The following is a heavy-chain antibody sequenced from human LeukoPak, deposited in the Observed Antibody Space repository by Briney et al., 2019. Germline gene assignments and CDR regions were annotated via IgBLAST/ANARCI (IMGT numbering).Heavy chain of an antibody. CDR1: GFTFSSYA. CDR3: ARGHGDYAFDY. Sequence: PGGSLRLSCAASGFTFSSYAMHWVRQAPGKGLEYVSAISSNGGSTYYANSVKGRFTISRDNSKNTLYLQMGSLRAEDMAVYYCARGHGDYAFDYWGQGTLVTVSS. CDR2: ISSNGGST. D-gene: IGHD4-17*01. J-gene: IGHJ4*02. V-gene: IGHV3-64*01.